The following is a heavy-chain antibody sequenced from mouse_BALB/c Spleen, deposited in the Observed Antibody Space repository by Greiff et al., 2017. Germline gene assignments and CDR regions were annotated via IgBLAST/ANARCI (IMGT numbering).Heavy chain of an antibody. J-gene: IGHJ4*01. D-gene: IGHD3-2*01. CDR1: GFAFSSYD. Sequence: EVKLVESGGGLVKPGGSLKLSCAASGFAFSSYDMSWVRQTPEKRLEWVAYISSGGGSTYYPDTVKGRFTISRDNAKNTLYLQMSSLKSEDTAMYYCARQRGTARARDAMDYWGQGTSVTVSS. CDR2: ISSGGGST. V-gene: IGHV5-12-1*01. CDR3: ARQRGTARARDAMDY.